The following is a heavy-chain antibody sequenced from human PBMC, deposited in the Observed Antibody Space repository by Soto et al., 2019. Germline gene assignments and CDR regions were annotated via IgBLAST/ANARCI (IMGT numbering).Heavy chain of an antibody. Sequence: APVKVSCKTSGYTFTSYDINWVRQAPGQGLEWMGWMKPNSGDTGYAPKFQGRVNMTRNTSTGTAYMELSSLISEDTAVYYCARRRAVVAARPYYYYAMDVWGQGTTVTVSS. CDR2: MKPNSGDT. CDR3: ARRRAVVAARPYYYYAMDV. V-gene: IGHV1-8*01. CDR1: GYTFTSYD. D-gene: IGHD6-6*01. J-gene: IGHJ6*02.